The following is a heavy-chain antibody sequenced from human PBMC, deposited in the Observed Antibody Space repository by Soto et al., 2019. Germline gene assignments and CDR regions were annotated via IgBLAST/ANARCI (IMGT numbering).Heavy chain of an antibody. D-gene: IGHD1-7*01. CDR1: GFSISSYY. V-gene: IGHV3-53*01. CDR3: ARGRGIGNSYFFDY. Sequence: LRLSCAASGFSISSYYLSWVRQAPGKGLEWVSTIYAPGSTNYADSVKGQFTISKDNSRNTVYLQMNRLRADDTAVYFCARGRGIGNSYFFDYWGHGALVTVSS. CDR2: IYAPGST. J-gene: IGHJ4*01.